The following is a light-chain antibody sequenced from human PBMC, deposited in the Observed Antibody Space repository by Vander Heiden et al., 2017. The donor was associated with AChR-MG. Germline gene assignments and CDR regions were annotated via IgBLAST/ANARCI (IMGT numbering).Light chain of an antibody. J-gene: IGKJ2*03. CDR3: QQYKSYPYS. CDR2: KAS. Sequence: DIQMTQSPSTLSASVGDRVTITCRASQSISNWLAWYQQKPGKAPKLLIYKASSLETGVPSRFSGSGSGTEFTLTISSLQPDDSATYYCQQYKSYPYSFDQGTKLEIK. CDR1: QSISNW. V-gene: IGKV1-5*03.